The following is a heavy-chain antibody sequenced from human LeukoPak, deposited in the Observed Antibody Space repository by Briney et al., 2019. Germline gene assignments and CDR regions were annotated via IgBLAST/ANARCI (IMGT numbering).Heavy chain of an antibody. CDR2: IYYDGSA. CDR3: ARVFGGEFDY. CDR1: GDSISSSSYS. D-gene: IGHD2-21*01. Sequence: SETLSLTCTASGDSISSSSYSWGWIRQPPGKGLEWIGFIYYDGSAYYNPSLRSRVTVSIDTSKNQFSLKLSSVTAADTAVYYCARVFGGEFDYWGQGTLVTVSS. V-gene: IGHV4-39*01. J-gene: IGHJ4*02.